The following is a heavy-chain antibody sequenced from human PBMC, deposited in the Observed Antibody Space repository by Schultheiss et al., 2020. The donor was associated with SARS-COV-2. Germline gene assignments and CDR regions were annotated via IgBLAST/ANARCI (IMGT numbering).Heavy chain of an antibody. CDR1: GGSISSYY. Sequence: SETLSLTCAVYGGSISSYYWSWIRQSPGKGLEWIGYIYDTGSTKYNPSLKSRVTISVDTSKNQFSLKLSSVTAADTAVYYCARGYSNSKPYYYYGMDVWGQGTTVTVSS. V-gene: IGHV4-59*01. CDR2: IYDTGST. D-gene: IGHD4-11*01. CDR3: ARGYSNSKPYYYYGMDV. J-gene: IGHJ6*02.